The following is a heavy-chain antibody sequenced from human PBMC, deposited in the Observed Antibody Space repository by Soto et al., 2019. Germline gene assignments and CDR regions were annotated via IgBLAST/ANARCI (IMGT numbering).Heavy chain of an antibody. Sequence: SETLSLTCTVSGGSISSGDYYWSWIRQPPGKGLEWIGYIYHSGSTYYNPPLKSRVTISVDRSKNQFSLKLSSVTAADTAVYYCASSHAGAHITAAVHWGQGTLVTVSS. CDR2: IYHSGST. CDR3: ASSHAGAHITAAVH. V-gene: IGHV4-30-2*01. D-gene: IGHD6-13*01. CDR1: GGSISSGDYY. J-gene: IGHJ4*02.